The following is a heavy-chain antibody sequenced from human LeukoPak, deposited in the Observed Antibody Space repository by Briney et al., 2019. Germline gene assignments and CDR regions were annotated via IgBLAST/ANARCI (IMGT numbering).Heavy chain of an antibody. CDR3: ARAGGGVTFYYYYYMDV. V-gene: IGHV1-2*06. Sequence: ASVKVSCKASGYTFTGYYMHWVRQAPGQGLEWMGRINPNSGGTNYAQKFQGRVTMTRDTSISTAYMELSRLRSDDTAVYYCARAGGGVTFYYYYYMDVRGKGTTVTVSS. D-gene: IGHD1-26*01. CDR1: GYTFTGYY. CDR2: INPNSGGT. J-gene: IGHJ6*03.